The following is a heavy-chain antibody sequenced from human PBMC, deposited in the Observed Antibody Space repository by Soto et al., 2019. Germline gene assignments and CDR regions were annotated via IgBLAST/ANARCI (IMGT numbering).Heavy chain of an antibody. D-gene: IGHD2-8*01. J-gene: IGHJ4*02. CDR1: GYTFTSYG. CDR2: ISAYNGNT. Sequence: ASLKVSCKASGYTFTSYGISWVRQAPGQGLEWMGWISAYNGNTNYAQKLQGRVTMTTDTSTSTAYMELSRLRSDDTAVYYCARDPGYCTNGVCYPTSFDYWGQGTLVTVSS. CDR3: ARDPGYCTNGVCYPTSFDY. V-gene: IGHV1-18*01.